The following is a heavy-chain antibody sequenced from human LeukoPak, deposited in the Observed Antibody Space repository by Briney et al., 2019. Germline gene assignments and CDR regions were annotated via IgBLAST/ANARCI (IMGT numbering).Heavy chain of an antibody. J-gene: IGHJ3*02. CDR2: ISSSSSYT. CDR1: GFTLSDYY. V-gene: IGHV3-11*05. Sequence: NAGGSLRLSCAASGFTLSDYYMSWIPQAPGKGLEWVSYISSSSSYTNYADSVKGRFTISRDNAKNSLYLQMNSLGAEDTAVYYCARDGIAAAGADAFDIWGQGTMVTVSS. D-gene: IGHD6-13*01. CDR3: ARDGIAAAGADAFDI.